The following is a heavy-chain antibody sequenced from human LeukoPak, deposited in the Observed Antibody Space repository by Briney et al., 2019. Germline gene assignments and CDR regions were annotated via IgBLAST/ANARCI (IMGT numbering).Heavy chain of an antibody. D-gene: IGHD4-17*01. J-gene: IGHJ4*02. CDR2: INPSGGST. V-gene: IGHV1-46*01. Sequence: ASVKVSCKASGYTFTSYYMHWVRQAPGQGLEWMGIINPSGGSTSYAQKFQGRVTMTRDTPTSTVYMELSSLRSEDTAVYYCARDRVNYGDYVDWGQGTLVTVSS. CDR1: GYTFTSYY. CDR3: ARDRVNYGDYVD.